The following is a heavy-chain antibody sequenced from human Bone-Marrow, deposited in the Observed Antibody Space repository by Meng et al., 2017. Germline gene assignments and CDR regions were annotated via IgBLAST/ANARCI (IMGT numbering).Heavy chain of an antibody. CDR3: ARGPTTMAHDFDY. V-gene: IGHV4-34*02. CDR1: GGSFSDYY. Sequence: QGALRQWGAGLLKPSETLSLTCVVSGGSFSDYYWSWIRQPPGKGLEWIGEINHSGSTNYNPSLESRATISVDTSQNNLSLKLSSVTAADSAVYYCARGPTTMAHDFDYWGQGTLVTVAS. J-gene: IGHJ4*02. D-gene: IGHD4-11*01. CDR2: INHSGST.